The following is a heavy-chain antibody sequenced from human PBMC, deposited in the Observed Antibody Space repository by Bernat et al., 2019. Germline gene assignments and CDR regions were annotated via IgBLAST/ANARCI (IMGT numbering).Heavy chain of an antibody. CDR1: GFTFSSYG. D-gene: IGHD4-17*01. CDR3: ARELDYGDYEDGDAFDI. J-gene: IGHJ3*02. Sequence: QVQLVESGGGVVQPGRSLRLSCAASGFTFSSYGMHWVRQAPGKELEWVAVISYDGSNKYYADSVKGRFTISRDNSKNTLYLQMNSLRAEDTAVYYCARELDYGDYEDGDAFDIWGQGTMVTVSS. V-gene: IGHV3-30*03. CDR2: ISYDGSNK.